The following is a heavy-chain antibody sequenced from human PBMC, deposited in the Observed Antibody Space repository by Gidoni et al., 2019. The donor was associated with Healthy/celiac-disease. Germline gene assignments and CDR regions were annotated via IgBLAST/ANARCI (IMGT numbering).Heavy chain of an antibody. V-gene: IGHV3-23*01. CDR2: ISGSGGST. J-gene: IGHJ4*02. CDR3: AKGGIAVAGLFDY. CDR1: GFTFRSYA. Sequence: EVQLLESGGGLVQPGGSLRLSCAASGFTFRSYAMRWVRQAPGKGLEWVSAISGSGGSTYYADSVKGRFTISRDNSKNTLYLQMNSLRAEDTAVYYCAKGGIAVAGLFDYWGQGTLVTVSS. D-gene: IGHD6-19*01.